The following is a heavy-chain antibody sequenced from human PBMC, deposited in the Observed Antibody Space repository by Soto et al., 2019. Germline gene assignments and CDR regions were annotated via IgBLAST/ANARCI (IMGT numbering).Heavy chain of an antibody. CDR1: GFDFSSSG. CDR3: AKASPSIAY. Sequence: QVQVVESGGGVVQPGRSLRLSCAASGFDFSSSGMHWVRQAPGKGLEWVAIITYDGSDTKYADSVKGRFTISRDNSKNTLYLQMNSLTAEDTAVYYCAKASPSIAYWGQGTLVTVSS. CDR2: ITYDGSDT. J-gene: IGHJ4*02. V-gene: IGHV3-30*18.